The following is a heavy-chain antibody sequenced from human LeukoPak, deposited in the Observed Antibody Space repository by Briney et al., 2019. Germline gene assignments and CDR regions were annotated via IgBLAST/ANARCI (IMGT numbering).Heavy chain of an antibody. Sequence: SETLSLTCTVSGGSISSYYWSWIRQPPGKGLEWIGYIYYSGSTNYNPSLKSRVTISVDTSKNQFSLKLSSVTAADTAVYYCARGCGSYYPPYWFDPWGQGTLVTVSS. D-gene: IGHD1-26*01. CDR1: GGSISSYY. J-gene: IGHJ5*02. CDR2: IYYSGST. V-gene: IGHV4-59*01. CDR3: ARGCGSYYPPYWFDP.